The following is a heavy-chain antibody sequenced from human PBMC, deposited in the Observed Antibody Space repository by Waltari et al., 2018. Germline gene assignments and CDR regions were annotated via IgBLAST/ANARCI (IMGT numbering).Heavy chain of an antibody. V-gene: IGHV4-34*01. CDR1: GESFTTNY. CDR3: ARVKSGFDS. Sequence: QVQLKQWGAGLLKISATLSLTCAVSGESFTTNYWSWIRQSPGKGLEWIGEIYHTGSHNYNPSLQNRVTISVDRSKSLFSLEVTSITAADAAIYYCARVKSGFDSWGQGTVVTVSS. J-gene: IGHJ4*02. CDR2: IYHTGSH.